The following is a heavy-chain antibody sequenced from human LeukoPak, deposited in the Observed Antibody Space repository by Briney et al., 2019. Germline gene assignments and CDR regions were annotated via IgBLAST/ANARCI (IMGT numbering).Heavy chain of an antibody. Sequence: GGSLRLSCAASGFTFSSYWMHWVRQAPGKGLVWVSRINSDGSSTSYADSVKGRFTISRDNSKNTLYLQMNSLRIEDTAVYYCAKGGKYDILTGFPRSRLLGDYWGQGTLVTVSS. J-gene: IGHJ4*02. D-gene: IGHD3-9*01. CDR1: GFTFSSYW. CDR3: AKGGKYDILTGFPRSRLLGDY. V-gene: IGHV3-74*01. CDR2: INSDGSST.